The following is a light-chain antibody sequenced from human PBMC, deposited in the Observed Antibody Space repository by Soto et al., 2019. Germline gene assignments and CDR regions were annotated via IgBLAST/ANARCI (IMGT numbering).Light chain of an antibody. J-gene: IGLJ1*01. CDR1: ETNVGGYNL. CDR2: DVK. V-gene: IGLV2-14*03. Sequence: QSGLTQPASVSGSPGQSITISCTGTETNVGGYNLVSWYQQHSGKAPKLIIYDVKNRPSGISGRFSGSKSGNSASLTISGIRPDDEADYFCSSLMTTRTLIFGPGTKLTVL. CDR3: SSLMTTRTLI.